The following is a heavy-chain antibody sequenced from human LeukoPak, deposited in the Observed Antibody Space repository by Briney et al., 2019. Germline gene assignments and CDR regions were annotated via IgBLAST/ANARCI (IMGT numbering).Heavy chain of an antibody. CDR3: AADRNNISWFYY. CDR2: IYYSGST. CDR1: GGSISSGIYY. Sequence: SQTLSLTCNVSGGSISSGIYYWSWIRQPPGKGLEWIGYIYYSGSTYYNPSLKSRVSISVDTSKNQFPLKLSSVTAADTAVYYCAADRNNISWFYYWGQGALVTVSS. J-gene: IGHJ4*02. V-gene: IGHV4-30-4*08. D-gene: IGHD3-22*01.